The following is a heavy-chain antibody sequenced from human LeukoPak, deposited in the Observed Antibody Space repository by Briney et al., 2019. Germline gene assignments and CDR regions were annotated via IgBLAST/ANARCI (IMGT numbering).Heavy chain of an antibody. CDR3: ARASGLGTTKVVDY. Sequence: GGSLRLSCAASGFTFSSHWMHWVRQVPGKGLVWVSRINSDGSSTSYADSVKGRFTISRDNAKDTLYLQMNSLRAEDTAVYYCARASGLGTTKVVDYWGQGTLVTVSS. V-gene: IGHV3-74*01. CDR2: INSDGSST. CDR1: GFTFSSHW. J-gene: IGHJ4*02. D-gene: IGHD1-26*01.